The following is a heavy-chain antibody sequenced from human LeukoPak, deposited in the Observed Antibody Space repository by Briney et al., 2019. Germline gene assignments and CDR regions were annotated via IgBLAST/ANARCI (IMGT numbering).Heavy chain of an antibody. D-gene: IGHD3-16*01. Sequence: PGGSLRLSCAASGFTFSDYGMNWVRPAPGKGQEWVSYISSRGSIIAYADSVEGRFSISRDNAKKSLFLQMNSLRDEDTAVYYCARDYVNVFDMWGQGTMVTVSS. CDR2: ISSRGSII. J-gene: IGHJ3*02. CDR3: ARDYVNVFDM. CDR1: GFTFSDYG. V-gene: IGHV3-48*02.